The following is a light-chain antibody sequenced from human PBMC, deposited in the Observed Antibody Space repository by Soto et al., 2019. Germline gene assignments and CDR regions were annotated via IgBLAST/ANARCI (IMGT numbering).Light chain of an antibody. Sequence: AIQLTQSPSSLSASVGDGVTITCRASQGISSALAWYQQKPGKAPKLLIYDASSLESGVPSRFSGSGSGTDFTLTISSLRPEDFAAYYCQQFNSYPPTFGQGTRLEIK. CDR3: QQFNSYPPT. CDR1: QGISSA. V-gene: IGKV1-13*02. J-gene: IGKJ5*01. CDR2: DAS.